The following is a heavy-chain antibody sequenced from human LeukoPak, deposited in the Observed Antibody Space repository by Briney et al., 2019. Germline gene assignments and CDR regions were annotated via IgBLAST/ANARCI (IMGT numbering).Heavy chain of an antibody. CDR3: ARRGSEYQLPQYYYYGMDV. V-gene: IGHV4-34*01. J-gene: IGHJ6*04. Sequence: SETLSLTCAVYGVSFSGYYWSWIRQPPGKGLEWVGEINHSGSTNYNPSLKSRVTISVDTSKNQFSLKLSSVTAADTAVYYCARRGSEYQLPQYYYYGMDVWGKGTTVTVSS. D-gene: IGHD2-2*01. CDR1: GVSFSGYY. CDR2: INHSGST.